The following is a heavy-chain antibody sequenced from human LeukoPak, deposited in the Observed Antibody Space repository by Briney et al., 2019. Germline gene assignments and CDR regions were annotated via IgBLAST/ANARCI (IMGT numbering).Heavy chain of an antibody. Sequence: GGSLRLSCAASGFTFSSYSMSWVRQAPGKGLEWVANIKQDGSEKYYVDSVKGRFTISRDNAKNSLYLQMNSLRAEDTAVYYCARARGNFWSGSFYMDVWGKGTTVTVSS. D-gene: IGHD3-3*01. CDR2: IKQDGSEK. CDR1: GFTFSSYS. V-gene: IGHV3-7*01. J-gene: IGHJ6*03. CDR3: ARARGNFWSGSFYMDV.